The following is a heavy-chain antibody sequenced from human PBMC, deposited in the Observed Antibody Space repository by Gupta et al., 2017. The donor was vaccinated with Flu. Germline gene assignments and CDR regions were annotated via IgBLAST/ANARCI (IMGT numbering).Heavy chain of an antibody. CDR1: GSTFSNYW. Sequence: EVKLVESGGGLVQAGGSLRLSCEASGSTFSNYWMCWVRQAPGKGLEWVANMNQDGSDKYHVDSVRGRFTISRDNAKNSLYLQMNSLRVDDTAVYYCARAQGRDSVLYWGQGVLVSVSS. V-gene: IGHV3-7*04. D-gene: IGHD3-22*01. CDR3: ARAQGRDSVLY. CDR2: MNQDGSDK. J-gene: IGHJ4*02.